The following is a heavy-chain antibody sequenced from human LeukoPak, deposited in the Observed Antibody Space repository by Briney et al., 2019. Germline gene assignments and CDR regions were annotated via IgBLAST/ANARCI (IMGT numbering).Heavy chain of an antibody. D-gene: IGHD3-10*01. CDR1: GFTFSSYW. V-gene: IGHV3-74*01. CDR2: IRSDGSST. J-gene: IGHJ4*02. Sequence: GGSLRLSCAASGFTFSSYWMHWVRQAPGKGLVWVSHIRSDGSSTNYADSVKGRFTVSRDNAKSTLYLQMNSLRAGDAAVYYCARASGSGSHYPLDYRGQGTLVTVSS. CDR3: ARASGSGSHYPLDY.